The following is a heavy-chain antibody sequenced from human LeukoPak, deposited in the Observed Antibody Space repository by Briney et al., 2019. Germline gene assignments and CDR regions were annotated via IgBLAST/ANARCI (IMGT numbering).Heavy chain of an antibody. Sequence: ASVKVSCKASGYTFTSYYMHWVRQATGQGLEWMGWVNPNSGNTGYAQKFQGRVTMTRNTSISTAYMELSSLRSEDTAVYYCARATQQDSSSWSDYWGQGTLVTVSS. V-gene: IGHV1-8*02. CDR2: VNPNSGNT. CDR3: ARATQQDSSSWSDY. CDR1: GYTFTSYY. J-gene: IGHJ4*02. D-gene: IGHD6-13*01.